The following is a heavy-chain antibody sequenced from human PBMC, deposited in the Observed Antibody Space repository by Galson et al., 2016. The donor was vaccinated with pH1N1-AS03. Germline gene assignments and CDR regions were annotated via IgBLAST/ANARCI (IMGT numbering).Heavy chain of an antibody. Sequence: ETLSLTCTVSGGSMTSPDWWTWVRQPPGKGLEWIGEVHYSGTTSYNPSLNSRVTMSIDKSNNQFSLNLGSVTAADTAVYFCASAGYHTPGYHYWGQGALVTVSS. D-gene: IGHD3-16*02. CDR2: VHYSGTT. CDR1: GGSMTSPDW. J-gene: IGHJ4*02. V-gene: IGHV4-4*01. CDR3: ASAGYHTPGYHY.